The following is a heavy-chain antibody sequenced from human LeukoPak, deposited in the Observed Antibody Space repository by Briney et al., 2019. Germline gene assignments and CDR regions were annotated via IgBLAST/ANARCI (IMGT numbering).Heavy chain of an antibody. J-gene: IGHJ4*02. CDR2: INAGNGNT. CDR3: ARDGGSWSFCTGEFDY. Sequence: GASVKVSCKASGYTFTSYAMHWVRQAPGQRLEWMGWINAGNGNTKYSQEFQGRVTITRDTSASTAYMELSSLRSEDTAVYYCARDGGSWSFCTGEFDYWGQGTLVTVSS. V-gene: IGHV1-3*01. CDR1: GYTFTSYA. D-gene: IGHD1-26*01.